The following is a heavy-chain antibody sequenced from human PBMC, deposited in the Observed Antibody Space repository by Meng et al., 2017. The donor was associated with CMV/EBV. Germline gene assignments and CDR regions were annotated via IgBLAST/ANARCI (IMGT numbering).Heavy chain of an antibody. V-gene: IGHV1-8*01. J-gene: IGHJ6*02. CDR2: MNPNSGNT. CDR1: GYTFTSYD. CDR3: ARAHSSSWYSWAYYYYGMDA. Sequence: ASVKVSCKASGYTFTSYDINWVRQATGQGLEWMGWMNPNSGNTGYAQKFQGRVTMTRNTSISTAYMELSSLRSEDTAVYYCARAHSSSWYSWAYYYYGMDAWGQGTTVTVSS. D-gene: IGHD6-13*01.